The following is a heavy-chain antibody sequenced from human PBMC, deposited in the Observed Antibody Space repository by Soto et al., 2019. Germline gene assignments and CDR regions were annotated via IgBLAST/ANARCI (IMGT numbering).Heavy chain of an antibody. CDR2: ISAYNGNT. V-gene: IGHV1-18*01. D-gene: IGHD6-13*01. Sequence: ASVKVSCKASGYAFTSYGISWVRQAPGQGLEWMGWISAYNGNTNYAQKLQGRVTMTTDTSTSTAYMELRSLRSDDTAVYYCARDSGYSSTEDAFDIWGQGTMVTVSS. CDR1: GYAFTSYG. CDR3: ARDSGYSSTEDAFDI. J-gene: IGHJ3*02.